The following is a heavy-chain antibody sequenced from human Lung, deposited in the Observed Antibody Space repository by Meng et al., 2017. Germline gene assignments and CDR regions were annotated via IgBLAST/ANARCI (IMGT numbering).Heavy chain of an antibody. CDR3: VRDEDISAAGKLFGDY. Sequence: QGQLVESGAEVKKPGASVKVSCKPSGYTFTAYWLHWVRQAPGQGLDWMGRIDPRSGDTQYAQKFQGRVTMTRDTSISTTYMELSRLRSDDTAVYYCVRDEDISAAGKLFGDYWGQGTLVTVSS. CDR1: GYTFTAYW. V-gene: IGHV1-2*06. J-gene: IGHJ4*02. D-gene: IGHD6-13*01. CDR2: IDPRSGDT.